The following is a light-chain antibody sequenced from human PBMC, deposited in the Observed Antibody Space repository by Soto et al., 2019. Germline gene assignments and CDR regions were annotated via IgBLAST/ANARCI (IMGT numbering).Light chain of an antibody. CDR1: SSDIGGYNF. V-gene: IGLV2-14*01. Sequence: QSALTQPASVSGSPGQSITISCTGTSSDIGGYNFVSWYQQHPGKAPKLMIYEVTNRPSGISYRFSGSKSGNTASLTISGLQPEDEADYYCNSYTSSSTWVFGGGTKLTV. J-gene: IGLJ3*02. CDR3: NSYTSSSTWV. CDR2: EVT.